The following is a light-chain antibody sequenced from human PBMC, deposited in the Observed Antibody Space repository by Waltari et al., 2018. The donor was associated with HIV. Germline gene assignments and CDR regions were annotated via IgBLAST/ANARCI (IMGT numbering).Light chain of an antibody. CDR3: QSYDSSLSGSYV. Sequence: QSVLTQPPSVSGAPGQRVTISCPGSSSNTGAGYDVHWYQQLPGTAPKLLIFGSTNRPSGVPDRFSGSKSGTSASLAITGLQAEDEADYYCQSYDSSLSGSYVFGTGTKVTVL. CDR1: SSNTGAGYD. V-gene: IGLV1-40*01. J-gene: IGLJ1*01. CDR2: GST.